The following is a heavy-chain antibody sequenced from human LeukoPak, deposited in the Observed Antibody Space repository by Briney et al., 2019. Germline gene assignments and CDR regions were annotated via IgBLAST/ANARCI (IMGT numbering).Heavy chain of an antibody. D-gene: IGHD3/OR15-3a*01. V-gene: IGHV4-39*07. CDR3: ARQTGSGLFILP. CDR1: GGSISSSSYY. Sequence: SSETLSLTCTVSGGSISSSSYYWGWIRQPPGKGLEWIGSIYYSGSTYYNPSLKSRVTISVDTSKNQFSLKLSSVTAADTAVYYCARQTGSGLFILPGGQGTLVTVSA. J-gene: IGHJ4*02. CDR2: IYYSGST.